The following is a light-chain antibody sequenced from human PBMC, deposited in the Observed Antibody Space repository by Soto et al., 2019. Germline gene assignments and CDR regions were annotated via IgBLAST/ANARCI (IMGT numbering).Light chain of an antibody. V-gene: IGKV4-1*01. CDR3: QQYYTTPCT. CDR1: QSVLYSSNNKNY. J-gene: IGKJ3*01. Sequence: DIVMTQSPDSLAVSPGERATINCKSSQSVLYSSNNKNYLAWYQQKPGQPPKLLIYWASTRESGVPDRFSGSGSGTDFTLTISSLQADDVAVYYCQQYYTTPCTFGPGTKVDIK. CDR2: WAS.